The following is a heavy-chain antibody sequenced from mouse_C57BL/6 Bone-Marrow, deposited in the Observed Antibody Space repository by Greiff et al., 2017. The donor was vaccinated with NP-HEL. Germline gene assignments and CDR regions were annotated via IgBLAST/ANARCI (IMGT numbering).Heavy chain of an antibody. Sequence: QVQLQQPGAELVKPGASVKLSCKASGYTFTSYWMHWVKQRPGQGLEWIGMIHPNSGSTNYNEKFKSKATLTVDKSSSTAYMQLSSLTSEDSAVYYCARGGFITTVVAGVDYWGQGTTLTVSS. J-gene: IGHJ2*01. D-gene: IGHD1-1*01. CDR1: GYTFTSYW. CDR2: IHPNSGST. V-gene: IGHV1-64*01. CDR3: ARGGFITTVVAGVDY.